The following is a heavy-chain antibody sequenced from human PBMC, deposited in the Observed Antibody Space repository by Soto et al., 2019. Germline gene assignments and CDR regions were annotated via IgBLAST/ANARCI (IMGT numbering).Heavy chain of an antibody. V-gene: IGHV3-33*01. CDR3: AREQIGVAGSTYDY. J-gene: IGHJ4*02. CDR1: GFTFSTYG. D-gene: IGHD6-19*01. Sequence: QVQLVESGGGVVQPGTSLRLSCAASGFTFSTYGMHWVRQAPGKGLDWVALIWYDGSRTYYAESVKGRFTISRDNXXNTLLLQMNSLRVEDTAVYYCAREQIGVAGSTYDYWGQGTLVTVSS. CDR2: IWYDGSRT.